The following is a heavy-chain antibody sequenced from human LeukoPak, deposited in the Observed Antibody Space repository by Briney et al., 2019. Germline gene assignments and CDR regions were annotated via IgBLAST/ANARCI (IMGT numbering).Heavy chain of an antibody. CDR3: AKGLRHGAFDV. CDR2: IYYSGST. J-gene: IGHJ3*01. V-gene: IGHV4-59*01. D-gene: IGHD4-17*01. CDR1: GGSISSYY. Sequence: SETLSLTCTVSGGSISSYYWSWIRQPPGKGLEWIGYIYYSGSTNYNPSLKSRVTIPVDTSKNQFSLKLSSVTAADTAVYYCAKGLRHGAFDVWGQGTMVTVSS.